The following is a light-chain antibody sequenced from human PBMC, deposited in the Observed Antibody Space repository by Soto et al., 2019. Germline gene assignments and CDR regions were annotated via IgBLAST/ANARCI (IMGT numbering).Light chain of an antibody. CDR3: QHRSNWPLT. CDR2: DAS. CDR1: QNIRSS. J-gene: IGKJ4*01. Sequence: EVVMAQAPASLAASPREVVPLPSRASQNIRSSLAWYQQRPGQAPRLLIYDASNRATGIPARFSGSGSGTDCTLTISSLEPEDVAIYYCQHRSNWPLTFGGGTKVDIK. V-gene: IGKV3-11*01.